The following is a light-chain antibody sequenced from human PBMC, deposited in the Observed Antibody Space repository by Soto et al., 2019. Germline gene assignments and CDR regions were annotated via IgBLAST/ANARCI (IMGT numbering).Light chain of an antibody. CDR3: QQSYSTPRT. CDR2: DAS. J-gene: IGKJ1*01. V-gene: IGKV1-5*02. CDR1: QSVSNR. Sequence: DIQMTQSPSSLSASVGDRVTIICRASQSVSNRLAWYQQKPGKAPKVLIYDASSWAGGVPSRFTGSGSGTEFTLTINSLQPDDFATYYCQQSYSTPRTFGQGTKVDIK.